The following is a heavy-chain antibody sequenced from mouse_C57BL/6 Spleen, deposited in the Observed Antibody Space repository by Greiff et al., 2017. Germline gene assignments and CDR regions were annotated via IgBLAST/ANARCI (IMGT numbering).Heavy chain of an antibody. V-gene: IGHV1-61*01. CDR2: IYPSDSET. D-gene: IGHD3-2*02. J-gene: IGHJ2*01. CDR3: AREGELRLVGYFGY. CDR1: GYTFTSYW. Sequence: QVQLQQPGAELVRPGSSVKLSCKASGYTFTSYWMDWVKQRPGQGLEWIGNIYPSDSETHYNQKFKDKATLTVEQSSSTAYMQLSSMTSEVSAVYYCAREGELRLVGYFGYWGQGTTRTVSS.